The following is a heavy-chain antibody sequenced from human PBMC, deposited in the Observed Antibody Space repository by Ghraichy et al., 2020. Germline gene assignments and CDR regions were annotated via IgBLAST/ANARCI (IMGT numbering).Heavy chain of an antibody. D-gene: IGHD3-3*01. V-gene: IGHV3-21*01. Sequence: GGSLRLSCAASGFTFSSYSMNWVRQAPGKGLEWVSSISSSSSYIYYADSVKGRFTISRDNAKNSLYLQMNSLRAEDTAVYYCASEGTIFGVVTSYYYGMDVWGQGTTVTVSS. J-gene: IGHJ6*02. CDR3: ASEGTIFGVVTSYYYGMDV. CDR2: ISSSSSYI. CDR1: GFTFSSYS.